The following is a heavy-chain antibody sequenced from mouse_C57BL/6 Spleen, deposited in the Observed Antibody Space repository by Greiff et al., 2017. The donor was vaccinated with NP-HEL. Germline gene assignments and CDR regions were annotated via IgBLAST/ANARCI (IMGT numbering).Heavy chain of an antibody. D-gene: IGHD1-1*01. CDR1: GFSLSTSGMG. CDR2: IYWDDDK. V-gene: IGHV8-12*01. J-gene: IGHJ4*01. Sequence: QVTLKESGPGILQSSQTLSLTCSFSGFSLSTSGMGVSWIRQPSGKGLEWLAHIYWDDDKRYNPSLKSRLTISKDTSRNQVFLKITSVDTADTATYYCARNYAYAMDYWGQGTSVTVSS. CDR3: ARNYAYAMDY.